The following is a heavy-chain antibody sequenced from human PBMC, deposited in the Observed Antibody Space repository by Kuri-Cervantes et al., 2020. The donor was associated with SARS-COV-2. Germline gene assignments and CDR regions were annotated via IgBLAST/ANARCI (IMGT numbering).Heavy chain of an antibody. V-gene: IGHV3-30-3*01. Sequence: LSLTCAASGFTFSSYAMHWVRQAPGKGPEWVAVISYDGSNKYYADSVKGRFTISRDNSKNTLYLQMNSLRAEDTAVYYCARDLHCSSTSCYSPWFDPWGQGTLVTVSS. CDR3: ARDLHCSSTSCYSPWFDP. D-gene: IGHD2-2*01. J-gene: IGHJ5*02. CDR1: GFTFSSYA. CDR2: ISYDGSNK.